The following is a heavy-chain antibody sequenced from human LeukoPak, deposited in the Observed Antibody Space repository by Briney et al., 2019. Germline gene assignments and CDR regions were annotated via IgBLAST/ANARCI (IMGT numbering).Heavy chain of an antibody. J-gene: IGHJ3*02. CDR3: ASDHDYFDTSGYYYESDALQI. V-gene: IGHV3-23*01. Sequence: PGGSLRLSCRASGVTFSTSVLSWVRQAPGKGLEWVSKITGSGSHTFYADSVKGRFTISRDNAKNTLYLQMSSLRAEDTALYYCASDHDYFDTSGYYYESDALQIWGQGTLVTVSS. CDR2: ITGSGSHT. D-gene: IGHD3-22*01. CDR1: GVTFSTSV.